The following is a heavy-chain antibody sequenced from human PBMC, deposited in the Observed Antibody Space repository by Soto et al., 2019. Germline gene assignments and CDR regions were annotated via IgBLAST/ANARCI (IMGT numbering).Heavy chain of an antibody. CDR2: ISYDGSNK. CDR1: GFTFSSYG. V-gene: IGHV3-30*18. D-gene: IGHD1-26*01. J-gene: IGHJ3*02. CDR3: GKPWHRIVSENAFDI. Sequence: GGSLRLSCAASGFTFSSYGMHWVRQAPGKGLEWVAVISYDGSNKYYADSVKGRFTISRDNSKNTLYLQMNSLRAEDTAVYYCGKPWHRIVSENAFDIRGQGTMVTVSS.